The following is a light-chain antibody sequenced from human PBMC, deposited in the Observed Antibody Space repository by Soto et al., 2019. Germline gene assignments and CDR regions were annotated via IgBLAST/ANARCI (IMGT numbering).Light chain of an antibody. J-gene: IGLJ1*01. Sequence: QSVLTQPPSVSGAPGQRVTISCTGSSSNIGAGYDVHWYQQLPGTAPKLLIYANTNRPSGVPDRFSGSKSGTSASLAITGLQAEDEADYYCSSYAGSSNVFGTGTKLTVL. V-gene: IGLV1-40*01. CDR3: SSYAGSSNV. CDR2: ANT. CDR1: SSNIGAGYD.